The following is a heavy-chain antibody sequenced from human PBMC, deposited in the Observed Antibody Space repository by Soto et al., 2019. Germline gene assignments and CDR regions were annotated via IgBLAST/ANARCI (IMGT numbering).Heavy chain of an antibody. CDR3: ARGPSYYDSSGFGFDY. Sequence: SETLSLTCTVSGGSISSYYWSWIRQPPGKGLEWIGYIYYSGSTNYNPSLKSRVTISVDTSKNQFSLKLSSVTAADTAVYYCARGPSYYDSSGFGFDYWGQGTLVTVS. V-gene: IGHV4-59*01. CDR2: IYYSGST. J-gene: IGHJ4*02. D-gene: IGHD3-22*01. CDR1: GGSISSYY.